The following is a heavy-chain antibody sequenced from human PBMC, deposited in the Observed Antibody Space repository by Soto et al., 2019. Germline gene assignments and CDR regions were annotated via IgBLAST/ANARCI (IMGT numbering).Heavy chain of an antibody. D-gene: IGHD3-3*01. Sequence: QVQLQESGPGLVKPSGTLSLTCAVSSGSISSSNWWSWVRQPPGKGLEWIGEIDHSGSTNYNPSLKRRGTISVDKAKNQFSLKLSSVTAADTAVYYCARVWSGPLYMDVWGKGTTVTVSS. CDR1: SGSISSSNW. CDR2: IDHSGST. CDR3: ARVWSGPLYMDV. J-gene: IGHJ6*03. V-gene: IGHV4-4*02.